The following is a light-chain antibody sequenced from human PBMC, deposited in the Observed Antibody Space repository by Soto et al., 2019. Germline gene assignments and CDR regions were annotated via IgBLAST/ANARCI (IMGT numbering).Light chain of an antibody. Sequence: DIRMTQSPATLAASVGDRVSITCRASQRIDTWLAWYQQKPGKAPKRLIYAASSLQSGVPSRFSGSGSGTEFTLTISSLQPEDFATYYCLQHNSYPRAFGQGTKVDIK. CDR1: QRIDTW. J-gene: IGKJ1*01. V-gene: IGKV1-17*01. CDR2: AAS. CDR3: LQHNSYPRA.